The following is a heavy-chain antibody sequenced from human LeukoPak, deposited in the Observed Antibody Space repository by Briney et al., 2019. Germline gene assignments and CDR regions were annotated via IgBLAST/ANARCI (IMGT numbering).Heavy chain of an antibody. CDR3: AKGPTRQGAGTNYYYMDV. J-gene: IGHJ6*03. Sequence: GGSLRLSCAASGFTFSSYWMSWVRQAPGKGLEWVSSISSSSSYIYYADSVKGRFTISRDNAKNSLYLQMNSLRAEDTAVYYCAKGPTRQGAGTNYYYMDVWGKGTTVTVSS. D-gene: IGHD6-19*01. CDR2: ISSSSSYI. V-gene: IGHV3-21*04. CDR1: GFTFSSYW.